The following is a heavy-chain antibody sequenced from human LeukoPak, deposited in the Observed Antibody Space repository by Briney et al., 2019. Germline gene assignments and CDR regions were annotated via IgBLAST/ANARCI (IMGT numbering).Heavy chain of an antibody. CDR2: ISYDGSNK. D-gene: IGHD6-13*01. CDR1: GFTFSSYG. Sequence: GGSLRLSCAASGFTFSSYGMHWVRQAPGKGLEWVAVISYDGSNKYYADSVKGRFTISRDNSKNTLYLRMNSLRAEDTAVYYCAKDYAVAAAALDYWGQGTLVTVSS. V-gene: IGHV3-30*18. J-gene: IGHJ4*02. CDR3: AKDYAVAAAALDY.